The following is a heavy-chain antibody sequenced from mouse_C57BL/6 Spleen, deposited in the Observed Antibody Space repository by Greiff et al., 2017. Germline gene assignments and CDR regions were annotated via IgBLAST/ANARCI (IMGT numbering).Heavy chain of an antibody. Sequence: VQLQQSGPGMVKPSQSLSLTCTVTGYSITSGYDWHWIRHFPGNKLEWMGYISYSGSTNYNPSLKSRISITHDTSKNHFFLKLNSVTTEDTATYYCARGGLHYYGSPFDYWGQGTTLTVSS. CDR1: GYSITSGYD. D-gene: IGHD1-1*01. CDR3: ARGGLHYYGSPFDY. CDR2: ISYSGST. V-gene: IGHV3-1*01. J-gene: IGHJ2*01.